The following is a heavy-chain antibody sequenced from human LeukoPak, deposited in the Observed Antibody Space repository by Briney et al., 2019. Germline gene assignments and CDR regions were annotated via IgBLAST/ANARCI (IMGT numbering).Heavy chain of an antibody. CDR3: ASTDGFLAGPYYFDY. J-gene: IGHJ4*02. V-gene: IGHV1-69*04. CDR2: IIPILGIA. Sequence: ASVKVSCKASGGTFSSYAISWVRQAPGQGLEWMGRIIPILGIANYAQKFQGRVTITADKSTSTAYMELSSLRSEDTAVYYCASTDGFLAGPYYFDYWGQGTLVTVSS. CDR1: GGTFSSYA. D-gene: IGHD3-9*01.